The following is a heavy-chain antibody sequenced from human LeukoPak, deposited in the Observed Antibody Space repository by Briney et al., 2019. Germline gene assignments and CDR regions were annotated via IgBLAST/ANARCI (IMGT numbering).Heavy chain of an antibody. V-gene: IGHV3-9*01. CDR2: ISWNSGSI. Sequence: PGRSLRLSCAASGFTFDDYAMHWVRHAPGKGPEWVSGISWNSGSIGYADSVKGRFTISRDNAKNSLYLQMNSLRAEDTALYYCAARRVGRYYFDYWGQGTLVTVSS. J-gene: IGHJ4*02. CDR1: GFTFDDYA. CDR3: AARRVGRYYFDY. D-gene: IGHD2-15*01.